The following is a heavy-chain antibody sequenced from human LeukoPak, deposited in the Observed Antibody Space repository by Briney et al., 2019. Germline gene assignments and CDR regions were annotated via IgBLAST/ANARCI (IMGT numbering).Heavy chain of an antibody. V-gene: IGHV3-30*02. J-gene: IGHJ4*02. CDR3: AKDRSMVRGVIIDY. CDR2: IRYDGSNK. D-gene: IGHD3-10*01. CDR1: GFTFSSYW. Sequence: PGGSLRLSCVASGFTFSSYWMSWVRQAPGKGLEWVAFIRYDGSNKYYADSVKGRFTISRDNSKNTLYLQMNSLRAEDTALYYCAKDRSMVRGVIIDYWGQGTLVTVSS.